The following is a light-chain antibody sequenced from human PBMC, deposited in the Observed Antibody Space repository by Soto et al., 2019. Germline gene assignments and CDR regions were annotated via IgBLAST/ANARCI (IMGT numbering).Light chain of an antibody. V-gene: IGKV3-11*01. J-gene: IGKJ2*02. Sequence: EIVLTQSPGTLSLSPGERATLSCRASESVDRYVAWYQQKVGQAPRLLIYDAFTRATGVAARFSGSGSATDFTLTISSLEPDDFAVYYCQQRARWPSTFGPGTKVDIK. CDR3: QQRARWPST. CDR1: ESVDRY. CDR2: DAF.